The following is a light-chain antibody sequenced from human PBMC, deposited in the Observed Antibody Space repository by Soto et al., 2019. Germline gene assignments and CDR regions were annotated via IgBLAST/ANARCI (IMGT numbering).Light chain of an antibody. J-gene: IGKJ4*01. V-gene: IGKV3-20*01. CDR3: QQYGSSPLT. CDR1: QSVSSSY. CDR2: GAS. Sequence: EIVLTQSPGTLSLSPGERATLSCRASQSVSSSYLAWYQQKPGQAPRLLIYGASSRATGIPDRFSGSGSGTDSTLTISRLEPEDFAVYYCQQYGSSPLTFGGGTMVDI.